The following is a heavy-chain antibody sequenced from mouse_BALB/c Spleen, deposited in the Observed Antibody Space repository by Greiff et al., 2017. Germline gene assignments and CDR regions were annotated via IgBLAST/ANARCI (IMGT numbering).Heavy chain of an antibody. J-gene: IGHJ2*01. CDR1: GYAFTNYL. Sequence: VQLQHSGAELVRPGTSVKVSCKASGYAFTNYLIEWVKQRPGQGLEWIGVINPGSGGTNYNEKFKGKATLTADKSSSTAYMQLSSLTSDDSAVYFCALYYDYEGYWGQGTTLTVSS. CDR3: ALYYDYEGY. V-gene: IGHV1-54*01. D-gene: IGHD2-4*01. CDR2: INPGSGGT.